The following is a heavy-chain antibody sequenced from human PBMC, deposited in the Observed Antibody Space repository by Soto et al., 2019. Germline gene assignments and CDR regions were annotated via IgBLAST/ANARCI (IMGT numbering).Heavy chain of an antibody. Sequence: SETLSLTCAVSGSSISNTYYWGWIRQPPGKGLEWIGGMYNSGSTSSNPSLKSRVTISVDTSKNQFSLKLRSVTVADTAVYYCARNDSSGGGYFDSWGQGTLVTVSS. CDR1: GSSISNTYY. CDR2: MYNSGST. J-gene: IGHJ4*01. CDR3: ARNDSSGGGYFDS. D-gene: IGHD3-22*01. V-gene: IGHV4-38-2*01.